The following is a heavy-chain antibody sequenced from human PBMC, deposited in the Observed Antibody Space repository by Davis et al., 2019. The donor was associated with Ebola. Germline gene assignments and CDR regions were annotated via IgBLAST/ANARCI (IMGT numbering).Heavy chain of an antibody. CDR1: GYTFTSYG. V-gene: IGHV1-18*01. Sequence: ASVKVSCKASGYTFTSYGISWVRQAPGQGLEWMGWISAYNGNTNYAQKLQGRVTMTTDTSTSTAYMELRSLRSDDTAVYYCARSIVVVAATHGNWFDPWGQGTLVTVSS. D-gene: IGHD2-15*01. J-gene: IGHJ5*02. CDR2: ISAYNGNT. CDR3: ARSIVVVAATHGNWFDP.